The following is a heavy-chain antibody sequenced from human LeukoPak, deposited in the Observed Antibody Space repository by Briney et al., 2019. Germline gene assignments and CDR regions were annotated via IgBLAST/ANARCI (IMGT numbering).Heavy chain of an antibody. CDR3: AREEYDYALGAFDY. D-gene: IGHD4/OR15-4a*01. Sequence: GTSLRLPCAASGFTFSSYAMHWVRQAPGKGLEWVAVMSFDGSQIYYADFVKGRFTISRDNSKSTLYLQMNSLRTEDTAVYYCAREEYDYALGAFDYWGQGTLVTVSS. CDR2: MSFDGSQI. V-gene: IGHV3-30*04. J-gene: IGHJ4*02. CDR1: GFTFSSYA.